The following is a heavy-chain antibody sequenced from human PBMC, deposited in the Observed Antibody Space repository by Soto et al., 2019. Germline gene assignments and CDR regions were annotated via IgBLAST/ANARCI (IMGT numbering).Heavy chain of an antibody. J-gene: IGHJ3*02. V-gene: IGHV4-59*01. CDR3: ARGGVTTFGGVIGDDAFDI. CDR1: GGSISSYY. Sequence: SETLSLTCTVSGGSISSYYWSWIRQPPGKGLEWIGYLYYSGSTNYNPSLKSRVTISVDTSKNQFSLKLSSVTAADTAVYYCARGGVTTFGGVIGDDAFDIWGQGTMVTGSS. D-gene: IGHD3-16*02. CDR2: LYYSGST.